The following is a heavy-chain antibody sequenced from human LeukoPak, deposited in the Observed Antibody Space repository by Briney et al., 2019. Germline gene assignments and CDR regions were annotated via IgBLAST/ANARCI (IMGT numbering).Heavy chain of an antibody. Sequence: PSEILSLTCTVSGGSISSSSYYWSWIRQPAGKGLEWIGRIYTSGSTNYNPSLKSRVTMSVDTSKNQFSLKLSSVTAADTAVYYCARDPFGTTVTKGTLGYWGQGTLVTVSS. D-gene: IGHD4-17*01. J-gene: IGHJ4*02. V-gene: IGHV4-61*02. CDR3: ARDPFGTTVTKGTLGY. CDR1: GGSISSSSYY. CDR2: IYTSGST.